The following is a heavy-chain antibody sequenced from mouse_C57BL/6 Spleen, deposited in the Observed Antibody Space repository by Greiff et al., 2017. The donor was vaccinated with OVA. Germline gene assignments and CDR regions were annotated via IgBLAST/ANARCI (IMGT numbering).Heavy chain of an antibody. V-gene: IGHV2-2*01. D-gene: IGHD1-1*01. J-gene: IGHJ1*03. Sequence: VQLQQSGPGLVQPSQSLPITCTVSGFSLTSYGVHWVRQSPGKGLEWLGVIWSGGSTDYNAAFISRLSISKDNSKSQVFFKMNSLQADDTAIYYCARNSITTVVATGYFDVWGTGTTVTVSS. CDR3: ARNSITTVVATGYFDV. CDR1: GFSLTSYG. CDR2: IWSGGST.